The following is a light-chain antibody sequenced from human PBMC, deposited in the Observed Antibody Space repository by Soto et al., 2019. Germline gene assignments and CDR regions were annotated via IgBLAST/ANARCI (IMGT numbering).Light chain of an antibody. CDR1: QSVSSY. J-gene: IGKJ5*01. CDR2: DAS. Sequence: EIVLTQSPATLSLSPGERATLSCRASQSVSSYLAWYQQKPGQAPRLLIYDASNRATGIPARFSGSGSGTAFTLTISSLEPEDFAVYYCQQRRHWPPITFGQGTRLAIK. CDR3: QQRRHWPPIT. V-gene: IGKV3-11*01.